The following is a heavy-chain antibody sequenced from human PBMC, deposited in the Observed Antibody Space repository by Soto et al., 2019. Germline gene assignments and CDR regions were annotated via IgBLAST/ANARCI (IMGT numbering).Heavy chain of an antibody. D-gene: IGHD2-2*01. CDR2: ISGSGGST. J-gene: IGHJ4*02. V-gene: IGHV3-23*01. CDR1: GFTFSSYA. CDR3: AKDRLPTPLIVVVPAAMSYFDY. Sequence: GGSLRLSCAASGFTFSSYAMSWVRQAPGKGLEWASAISGSGGSTYYADSVKGRFTISRDNSKNTLYLQMNSLRAEDTAVYYCAKDRLPTPLIVVVPAAMSYFDYWGQGTLVTVSS.